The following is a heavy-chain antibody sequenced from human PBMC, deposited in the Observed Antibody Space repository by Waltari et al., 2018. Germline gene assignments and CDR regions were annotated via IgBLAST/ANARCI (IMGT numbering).Heavy chain of an antibody. Sequence: EVQLVESGGGLVKPGGSLRLSCAASGFTFSSYRMNWVRQAPGKGLWWVSAIMSSSGYIYYADSVKGRFTISRDNAKNSLYLQMNSLIAEDTAVYYCAFGYFDYWGQGTLVTVSS. V-gene: IGHV3-21*01. CDR2: IMSSSGYI. D-gene: IGHD3-22*01. CDR3: AFGYFDY. CDR1: GFTFSSYR. J-gene: IGHJ4*02.